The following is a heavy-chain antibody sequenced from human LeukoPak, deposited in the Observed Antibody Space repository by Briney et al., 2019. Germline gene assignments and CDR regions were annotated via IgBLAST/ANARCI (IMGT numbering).Heavy chain of an antibody. CDR3: AKLGGGGMTTVTPSDY. CDR1: GFTFNSYG. V-gene: IGHV3-30*18. J-gene: IGHJ4*02. CDR2: ISYDGSNK. D-gene: IGHD4-17*01. Sequence: PGGSLRRSCSASGFTFNSYGMHWVRQAPGKGLEWVAVISYDGSNKYYADSVKGRFTISRDNSKNTLYLQMNSLRAEDTAVYYCAKLGGGGMTTVTPSDYWGQGTLVTVSS.